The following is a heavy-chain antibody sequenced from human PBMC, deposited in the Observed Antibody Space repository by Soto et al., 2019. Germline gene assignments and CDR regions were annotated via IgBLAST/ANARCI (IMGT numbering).Heavy chain of an antibody. J-gene: IGHJ4*02. CDR3: ARDIGDSSGYYYFDY. V-gene: IGHV3-30-3*01. D-gene: IGHD3-22*01. CDR2: ISYDGSNK. Sequence: GGSLRLSCAASGFTFSSYAMHWVRQSPGKGLEWVAVISYDGSNKYYADSVKGRFTISRDNSKNTLYLQMNSLRAEDTAVYYCARDIGDSSGYYYFDYWGQGTLVTAPQ. CDR1: GFTFSSYA.